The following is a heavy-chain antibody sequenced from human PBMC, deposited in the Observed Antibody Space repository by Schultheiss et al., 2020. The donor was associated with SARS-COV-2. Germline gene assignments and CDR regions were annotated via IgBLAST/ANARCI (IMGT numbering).Heavy chain of an antibody. Sequence: SQTLSLTCTVSGGSISSGSYYWSWIRQPAGKGLEWIGRIYATGTTNYNPSLKSRLTMSVDTSKNQFSLKLSSVTAADTAVYYCARDKMTTVTGPYYYGMDVWGQGTTVTVSS. CDR3: ARDKMTTVTGPYYYGMDV. CDR2: IYATGTT. J-gene: IGHJ6*02. V-gene: IGHV4-61*02. D-gene: IGHD4-17*01. CDR1: GGSISSGSYY.